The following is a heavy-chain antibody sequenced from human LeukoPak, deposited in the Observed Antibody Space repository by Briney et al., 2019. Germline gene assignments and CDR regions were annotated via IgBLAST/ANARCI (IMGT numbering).Heavy chain of an antibody. J-gene: IGHJ6*02. D-gene: IGHD2-2*01. Sequence: GASVTVSCTASGYTFTVYYMHWVRQAPGQGLEWMGWINPNSGGTNYAQKFQGWVTMTRDTSISTAYMELSRLRSDDTAVYYCARSPSGYCSSTSCSYYYYYYGMDVWGQGTTVTVSS. CDR1: GYTFTVYY. CDR2: INPNSGGT. V-gene: IGHV1-2*04. CDR3: ARSPSGYCSSTSCSYYYYYYGMDV.